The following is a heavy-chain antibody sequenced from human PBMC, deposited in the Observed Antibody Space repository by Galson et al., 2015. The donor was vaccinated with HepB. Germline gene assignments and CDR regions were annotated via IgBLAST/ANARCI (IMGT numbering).Heavy chain of an antibody. J-gene: IGHJ6*03. D-gene: IGHD3-22*01. V-gene: IGHV3-73*01. Sequence: SLRLSCAASGFNFSVSAMHWVRQASGKGLEWVGRIRGKANNYATAYAASVKGRFTISRDDSKNTAYLQMNSLKTEDTAVYYCTRDSSGYYNLYYYYYMDVWGKGTTVTVSS. CDR3: TRDSSGYYNLYYYYYMDV. CDR2: IRGKANNYAT. CDR1: GFNFSVSA.